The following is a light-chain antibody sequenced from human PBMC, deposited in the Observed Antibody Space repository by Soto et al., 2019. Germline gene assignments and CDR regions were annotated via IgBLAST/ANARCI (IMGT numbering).Light chain of an antibody. CDR3: QHYYTYPWT. V-gene: IGKV1-8*01. Sequence: AIRMTQSPSSLSASTGDRVTISCRASQDISDYLVWYQQKPGKAPKVLIHAASTLQGGVSSRFSGSRSGTDFTLTNNSLQSEDFATYYCQHYYTYPWTFGQGTKVEV. CDR2: AAS. CDR1: QDISDY. J-gene: IGKJ1*01.